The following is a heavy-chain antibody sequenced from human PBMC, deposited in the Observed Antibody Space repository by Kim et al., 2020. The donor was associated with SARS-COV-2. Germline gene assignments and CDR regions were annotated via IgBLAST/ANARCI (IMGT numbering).Heavy chain of an antibody. Sequence: NYNPSLKSRVTMSVDTSKNQFSLKLSSVTAADTAVYYCARTYSGSYYFDYWGQGTLVTVSS. CDR3: ARTYSGSYYFDY. D-gene: IGHD1-26*01. V-gene: IGHV4-4*07. J-gene: IGHJ4*02.